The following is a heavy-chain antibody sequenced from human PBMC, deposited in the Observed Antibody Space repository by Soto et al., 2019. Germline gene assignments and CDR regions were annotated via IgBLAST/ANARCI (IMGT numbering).Heavy chain of an antibody. Sequence: QVQLQQWGAGLLKPSETLSLTCAVYGGSFSGYYWSWIRQPPGQGLEWIGEINHSGSTNYNPSLKSRVTISVDTSKNKFSLKLSSVTAADTAVYYCARKGGYSSGWYLYWGQGTLVTVSS. CDR1: GGSFSGYY. CDR3: ARKGGYSSGWYLY. J-gene: IGHJ4*02. CDR2: INHSGST. V-gene: IGHV4-34*01. D-gene: IGHD6-19*01.